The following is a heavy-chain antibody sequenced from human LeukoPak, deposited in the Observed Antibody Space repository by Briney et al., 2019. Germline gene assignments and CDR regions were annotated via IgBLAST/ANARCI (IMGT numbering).Heavy chain of an antibody. CDR2: IIPIFGTA. D-gene: IGHD1-1*01. CDR3: ARDSGGGAGTTLGLSYYYYYGMDV. CDR1: GGTFSGYA. J-gene: IGHJ6*02. Sequence: SVKVSCKASGGTFSGYAISWVRQAPGQGLEWMGGIIPIFGTANYAQKFQGRVTITADESTSTAYMELSSLRVEDTAVYYCARDSGGGAGTTLGLSYYYYYGMDVWGQGTTVTVSS. V-gene: IGHV1-69*13.